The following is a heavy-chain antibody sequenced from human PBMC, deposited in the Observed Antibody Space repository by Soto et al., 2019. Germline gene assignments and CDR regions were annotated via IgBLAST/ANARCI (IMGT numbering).Heavy chain of an antibody. D-gene: IGHD2-15*01. V-gene: IGHV4-39*01. J-gene: IGHJ4*02. CDR1: GGSISSSSYY. CDR3: ARQLAVAAYFDY. Sequence: QLQLQESGPGLVKPSETLSLTCTVSGGSISSSSYYWGWIRQPPGKGLEWIGSIYYSGSTYYNPSLKSRVTISVDTSKNQFSLKLSSVTAADTAVYYCARQLAVAAYFDYWGQGTLVTVSS. CDR2: IYYSGST.